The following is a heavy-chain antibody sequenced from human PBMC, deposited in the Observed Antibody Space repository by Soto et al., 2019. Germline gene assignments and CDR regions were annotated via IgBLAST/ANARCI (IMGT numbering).Heavy chain of an antibody. CDR1: GYTFSNYA. D-gene: IGHD3-16*01. Sequence: QVQLVQSGADLKKPGASVQVSCKTSGYTFSNYAINWVRQAPGQGLEWMGWISSYNSYNGDTTNARMPQDRHTTTMGSFTAPDWMELRSLRSDDTAVYYCARSELERGEVGYYGMGVWGQGTTVTVAS. CDR2: ISSYNSYNGDT. V-gene: IGHV1-18*04. J-gene: IGHJ6*02. CDR3: ARSELERGEVGYYGMGV.